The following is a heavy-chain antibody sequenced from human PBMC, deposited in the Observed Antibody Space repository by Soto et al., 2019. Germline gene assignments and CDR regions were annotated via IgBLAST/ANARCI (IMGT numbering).Heavy chain of an antibody. V-gene: IGHV1-69*01. CDR1: GGTFSSYA. CDR2: IIPIFGTA. CDR3: ARGVGATVGPEYYFDY. D-gene: IGHD1-26*01. J-gene: IGHJ4*02. Sequence: QVQLVQSGAEVQKPGSSVKVSCKASGGTFSSYAISWVRQAPGQGLEWMGGIIPIFGTANYAQKFQGRVTITADESTSTAYMELSSLRSEDTAVYYCARGVGATVGPEYYFDYWGQGTLVTVSS.